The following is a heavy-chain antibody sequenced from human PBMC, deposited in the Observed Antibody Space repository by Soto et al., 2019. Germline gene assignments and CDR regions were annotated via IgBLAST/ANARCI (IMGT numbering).Heavy chain of an antibody. D-gene: IGHD6-6*01. CDR2: ISAYNANT. Sequence: QVQLVQSGAEVKKPEASVKVSCNASGYTFLSYGITWVRQAPGQGLEWMGWISAYNANTNYGQKFQDRVSMTTDTSSNTAYLEVRSLRSDDTAFYFCARVFRWSSSSWGFDYWGQGTLVTVSS. CDR3: ARVFRWSSSSWGFDY. V-gene: IGHV1-18*01. CDR1: GYTFLSYG. J-gene: IGHJ4*02.